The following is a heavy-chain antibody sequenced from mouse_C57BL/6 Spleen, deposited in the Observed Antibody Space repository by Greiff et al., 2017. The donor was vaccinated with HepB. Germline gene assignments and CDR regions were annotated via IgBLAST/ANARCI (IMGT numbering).Heavy chain of an antibody. CDR1: GYAFSSSW. J-gene: IGHJ3*01. CDR2: IYPGDGDI. Sequence: ESGPELVKPGASVKISCKASGYAFSSSWMNWVKQRPGKGLEWIGRIYPGDGDINYNGKFKGKATLTADKSSSTAYMQLSSLTSEDSAVYFCASSLRSFAYWGQGTLVTVSA. CDR3: ASSLRSFAY. V-gene: IGHV1-82*01. D-gene: IGHD1-1*01.